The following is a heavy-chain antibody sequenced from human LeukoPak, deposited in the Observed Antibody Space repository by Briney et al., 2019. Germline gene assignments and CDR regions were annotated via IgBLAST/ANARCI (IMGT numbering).Heavy chain of an antibody. CDR1: NGSIRSQY. Sequence: SETLSLTCTVSNGSIRSQYRSWIRQPPGKGLEWIGYIYYTGSTNNNPSLQSRVTISVDTSRNQFSLNLHSVTAADTGVYYCARETGSGYFYDSSGYYLRGYFDNWGQGVLVTVSS. D-gene: IGHD3-22*01. CDR3: ARETGSGYFYDSSGYYLRGYFDN. CDR2: IYYTGST. V-gene: IGHV4-59*11. J-gene: IGHJ4*02.